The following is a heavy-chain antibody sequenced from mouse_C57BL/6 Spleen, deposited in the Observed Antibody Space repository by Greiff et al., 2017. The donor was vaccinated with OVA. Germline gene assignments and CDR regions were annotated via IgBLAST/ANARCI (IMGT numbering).Heavy chain of an antibody. V-gene: IGHV1-81*01. D-gene: IGHD2-4*01. J-gene: IGHJ3*01. CDR1: GYTFTSSG. CDR2: IYPRSGNT. Sequence: QVQLKQSGAELARPGASVKLSCKASGYTFTSSGISWVKQRTGQGLEWIGEIYPRSGNTYYNEKFKGKATLTADKSSSTAYMELRSLTSEDSAVYFCARGEDDYDGFAYWGQGTLVTVSA. CDR3: ARGEDDYDGFAY.